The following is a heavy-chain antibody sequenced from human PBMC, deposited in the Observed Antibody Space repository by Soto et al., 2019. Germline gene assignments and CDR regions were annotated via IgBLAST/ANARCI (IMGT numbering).Heavy chain of an antibody. Sequence: SETLSLTCAVYGGSFSGYYWSWIRQPPGKGLEWIGEINHSGSTNYNPSLKSRVTISVDTSKNQFSLKLSSVTAADTAVYYCARGLNYYGSGSYYVGWFDPWGHGTLVTVSS. CDR1: GGSFSGYY. CDR3: ARGLNYYGSGSYYVGWFDP. J-gene: IGHJ5*02. D-gene: IGHD3-10*01. CDR2: INHSGST. V-gene: IGHV4-34*01.